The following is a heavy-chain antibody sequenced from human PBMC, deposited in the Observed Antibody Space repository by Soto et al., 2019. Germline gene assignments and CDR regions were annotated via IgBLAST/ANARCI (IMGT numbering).Heavy chain of an antibody. CDR2: IKSKTDGGTT. CDR1: GFTFSNAW. J-gene: IGHJ4*02. Sequence: GGSLRLSCAASGFTFSNAWMNWVRQAPGKGLEWVGRIKSKTDGGTTDYAAPVKGRFTISRDDSKTTVYLQMNSLKTEDAAVYYCTIAPQWLVRKFDYWGQGTLVTVSS. CDR3: TIAPQWLVRKFDY. V-gene: IGHV3-15*07. D-gene: IGHD6-19*01.